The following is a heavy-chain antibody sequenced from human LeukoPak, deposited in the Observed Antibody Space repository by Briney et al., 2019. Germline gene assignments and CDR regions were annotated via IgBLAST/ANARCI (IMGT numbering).Heavy chain of an antibody. D-gene: IGHD6-13*01. CDR1: GFTFSDYY. CDR2: ISSSGSTI. Sequence: GGSLRLSCAASGFTFSDYYMSWIRQAPGKGLGWVSYISSSGSTIYYADSVKGRFTISRDNAKNSLYLQMNSLRAEDTAVYYCARYDYSSSYDYWGQGTLVTVSS. V-gene: IGHV3-11*01. CDR3: ARYDYSSSYDY. J-gene: IGHJ4*02.